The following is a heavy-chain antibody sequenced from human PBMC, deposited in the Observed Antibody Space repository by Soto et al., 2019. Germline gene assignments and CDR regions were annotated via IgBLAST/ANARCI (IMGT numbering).Heavy chain of an antibody. Sequence: WGSLRLSCAASGFTFSDNAMTWVRQAPGKGLEWVSSISDSGSTTYYADSVKGRFTISRDNPKNTVYLQMNTLRSEATAIYYCSKRLSSMIVGKVSFHIWGQGTMVTVSS. D-gene: IGHD3-22*01. CDR1: GFTFSDNA. CDR3: SKRLSSMIVGKVSFHI. CDR2: ISDSGSTT. J-gene: IGHJ3*02. V-gene: IGHV3-23*01.